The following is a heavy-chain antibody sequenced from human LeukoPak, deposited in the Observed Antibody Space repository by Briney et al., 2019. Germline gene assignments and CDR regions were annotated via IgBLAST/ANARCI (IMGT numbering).Heavy chain of an antibody. CDR3: ARAPFHEAYALADAFDI. CDR1: GFTFSSYS. J-gene: IGHJ3*02. D-gene: IGHD2-2*01. V-gene: IGHV3-21*01. Sequence: PGGSLRLSCAASGFTFSSYSMNWVRQAPGKGLEWVSSISSSSSYIYYADSVKGRFTISRDNAKDSLYLQMNSLRAEDTAVYYCARAPFHEAYALADAFDIWGQGTMVTVSS. CDR2: ISSSSSYI.